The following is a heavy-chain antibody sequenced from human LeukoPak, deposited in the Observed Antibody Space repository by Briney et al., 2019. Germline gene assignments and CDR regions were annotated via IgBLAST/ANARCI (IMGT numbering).Heavy chain of an antibody. Sequence: ASVKVSCKASGYTLTSHFMHWVRQAPGQGLEWMGWISAYNGNTNYAQKLQGRVTMTTDTSTSTAYMELRSLRSDDTAVYYCARNSGSYFDYWGQGTLVTVSS. V-gene: IGHV1-18*04. CDR2: ISAYNGNT. CDR1: GYTLTSHF. D-gene: IGHD1-26*01. CDR3: ARNSGSYFDY. J-gene: IGHJ4*03.